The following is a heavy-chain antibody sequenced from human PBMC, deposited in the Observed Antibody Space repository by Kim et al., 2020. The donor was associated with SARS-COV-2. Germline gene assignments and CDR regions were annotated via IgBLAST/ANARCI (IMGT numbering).Heavy chain of an antibody. V-gene: IGHV4-4*07. CDR2: IYTSGST. CDR1: GGSISSYY. D-gene: IGHD2-2*01. J-gene: IGHJ4*02. Sequence: SETLSLTCTVSGGSISSYYWSWIRQPAGKGLEWIGRIYTSGSTNYNPSLKSRVTMSVDTSKNQFSLKLSSVTAADTAVYYCAREFGVVPAAMKISPSYYFDYWGQGTLVTVSS. CDR3: AREFGVVPAAMKISPSYYFDY.